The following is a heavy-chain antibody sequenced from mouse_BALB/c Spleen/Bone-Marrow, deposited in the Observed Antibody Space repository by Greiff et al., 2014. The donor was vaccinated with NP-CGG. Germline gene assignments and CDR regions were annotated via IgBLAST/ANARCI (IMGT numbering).Heavy chain of an antibody. CDR1: GYSFTGYF. V-gene: IGHV1-37*01. Sequence: VQLQQPGPELVRPGASVKISCKASGYSFTGYFMNWVKQSHGKSLEWIGRINPYNGDTFYNQKFKGKATLTVDKSSSTAHMELLSLTSEDSAVYYCGRSLYGNYDYYAMDYWGQGTSVTVSS. CDR2: INPYNGDT. D-gene: IGHD2-1*01. J-gene: IGHJ4*01. CDR3: GRSLYGNYDYYAMDY.